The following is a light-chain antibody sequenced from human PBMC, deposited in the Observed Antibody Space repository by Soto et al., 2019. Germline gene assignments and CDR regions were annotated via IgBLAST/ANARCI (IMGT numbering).Light chain of an antibody. CDR1: GSVSNN. CDR2: GAS. CDR3: QQYNAWPLT. Sequence: EIVLTQSPATLSVSQGERATLSCRASGSVSNNLAWYQQKPGQAPRLLIYGASARATGIPARFSGSGSGTEVTLTISGLQSEDFAVYYCQQYNAWPLTFGGGTKVEIK. V-gene: IGKV3-15*01. J-gene: IGKJ4*01.